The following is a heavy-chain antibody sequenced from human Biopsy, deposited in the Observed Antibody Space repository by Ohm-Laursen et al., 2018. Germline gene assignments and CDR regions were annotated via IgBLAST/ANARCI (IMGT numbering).Heavy chain of an antibody. CDR2: INPNSGNA. V-gene: IGHV1-2*02. CDR3: ARVPAYPSIDGYYGLDL. D-gene: IGHD3-9*01. CDR1: GYTFAGYY. J-gene: IGHJ6*02. Sequence: ASVKVSCKPSGYTFAGYYLHWVRQAPGHGLEWMGWINPNSGNANYAQSFQGRLTVTRDTSISTAYMELTSLTFDDTAIYYCARVPAYPSIDGYYGLDLWGQGTTVIVPS.